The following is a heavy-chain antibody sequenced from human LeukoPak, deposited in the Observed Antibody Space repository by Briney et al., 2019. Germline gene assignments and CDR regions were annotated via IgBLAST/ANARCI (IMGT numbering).Heavy chain of an antibody. Sequence: GGSLRLSCAASGFTFSSYSMNWVRQAPGKGLEWVSSISSSSSYIYYADSVKGRFTISRDNAKNSLYLQMNSLRAEDTAVYYCARASQRYCSSTNCGQDWGQGTLVTVSS. D-gene: IGHD2-2*01. V-gene: IGHV3-21*01. J-gene: IGHJ4*02. CDR3: ARASQRYCSSTNCGQD. CDR1: GFTFSSYS. CDR2: ISSSSSYI.